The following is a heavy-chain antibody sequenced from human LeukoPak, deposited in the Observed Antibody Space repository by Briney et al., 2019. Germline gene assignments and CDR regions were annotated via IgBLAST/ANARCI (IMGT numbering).Heavy chain of an antibody. Sequence: GGSLTLSCVASGFTLSNYWMSWVRQAPAKGMEWVANIKQDRSEIYYGDSVKGRFIISRDNAKNSLDLQMNSLRAEDMAVYYCVRELWELDSWGQGTLVTVSS. CDR1: GFTLSNYW. J-gene: IGHJ4*02. CDR3: VRELWELDS. CDR2: IKQDRSEI. V-gene: IGHV3-7*01. D-gene: IGHD1-26*01.